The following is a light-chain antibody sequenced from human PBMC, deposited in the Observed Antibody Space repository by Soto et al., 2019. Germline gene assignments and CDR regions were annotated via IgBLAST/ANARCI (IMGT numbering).Light chain of an antibody. CDR3: QQYRSWPRT. CDR2: GAS. J-gene: IGKJ4*02. V-gene: IGKV3-15*01. CDR1: QSVDIN. Sequence: EIGLTQSPATLSVSPGERVTLSCRASQSVDINLARYQQKPGQAPRLLIYGASTRATDMSGTFSGRGSGTEFTLTISNVRPEDFAVYYGQQYRSWPRTLGKGTKVEIK.